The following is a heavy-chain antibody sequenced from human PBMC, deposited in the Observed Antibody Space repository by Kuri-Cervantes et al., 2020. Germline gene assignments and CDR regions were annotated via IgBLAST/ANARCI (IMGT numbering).Heavy chain of an antibody. CDR2: IYHSGST. D-gene: IGHD6-19*01. Sequence: SQTLSLTCAVSGGSISSGGYSWSWIRQPPGKGLEWIGYIYHSGSTYYNPSLKSRVTISVDTSKNQFSLKLSSVTAADTAVYYCARDKTYSSGRRSHFDYWGQGTLVTVSS. V-gene: IGHV4-30-2*01. CDR3: ARDKTYSSGRRSHFDY. CDR1: GGSISSGGYS. J-gene: IGHJ4*02.